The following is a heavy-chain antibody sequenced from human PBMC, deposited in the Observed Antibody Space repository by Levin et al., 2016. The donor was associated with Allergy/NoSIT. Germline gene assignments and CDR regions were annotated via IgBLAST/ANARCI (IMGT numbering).Heavy chain of an antibody. CDR3: AAVLNTYYYDSSGYLYFDY. D-gene: IGHD3-22*01. Sequence: SVKVSCKASGFTFTSSAMQWVRQARGQRLEWIGWIVVGSGNTNYAQKFQERVTITRDMSTSTAYMELSSLRSEDTAVYYCAAVLNTYYYDSSGYLYFDYWGQGTLVTVSS. J-gene: IGHJ4*02. CDR1: GFTFTSSA. CDR2: IVVGSGNT. V-gene: IGHV1-58*02.